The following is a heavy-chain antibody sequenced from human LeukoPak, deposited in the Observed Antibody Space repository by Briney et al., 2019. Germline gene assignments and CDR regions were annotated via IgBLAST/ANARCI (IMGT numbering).Heavy chain of an antibody. CDR3: ARGHSYYDSSGYSRGVQH. CDR1: GYTFTSYY. V-gene: IGHV1-46*01. D-gene: IGHD3-22*01. Sequence: ASVKVSCKASGYTFTSYYMHWVRQAPGQGLEWMGIINPSGGSTSYAQKFQGRVTMTRDTSTSTVYMELSSLRSEDTAVYYCARGHSYYDSSGYSRGVQHWGQGTLVTVSS. CDR2: INPSGGST. J-gene: IGHJ1*01.